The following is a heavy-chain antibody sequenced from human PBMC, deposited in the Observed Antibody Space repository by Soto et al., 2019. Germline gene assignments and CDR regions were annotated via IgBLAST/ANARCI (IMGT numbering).Heavy chain of an antibody. CDR2: INAAGST. Sequence: EVQLVESGGTLVQPGGSLRLSFAASGFDASVNYMTWVRQAPGKGLEWVSLINAAGSTLYADSVRGRFTISRDDSNNTLSLPMNSLRVAATAMYYCVRENYYSGMDVWGQGTAVTVSS. V-gene: IGHV3-66*01. CDR3: VRENYYSGMDV. J-gene: IGHJ6*02. CDR1: GFDASVNY.